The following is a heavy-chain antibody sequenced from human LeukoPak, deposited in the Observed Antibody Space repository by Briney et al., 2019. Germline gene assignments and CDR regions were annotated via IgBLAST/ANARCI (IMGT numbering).Heavy chain of an antibody. CDR3: ARYCSSTSCYFFDS. D-gene: IGHD2-2*01. CDR2: VYYSGST. V-gene: IGHV4-59*08. J-gene: IGHJ4*02. Sequence: SETLSLTCTVSAGSISSYYWSWIRQPPGKGPEWIGYVYYSGSTNYNPSLKSRVTISVDTSKNQFSLKLSSVTAADTAVYYCARYCSSTSCYFFDSWGQGTLVTASS. CDR1: AGSISSYY.